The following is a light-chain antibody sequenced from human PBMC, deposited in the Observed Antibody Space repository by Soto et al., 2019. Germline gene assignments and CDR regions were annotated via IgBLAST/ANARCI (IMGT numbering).Light chain of an antibody. CDR2: APS. CDR3: QQLHGYPIT. V-gene: IGKV1-5*01. CDR1: QSVSGW. J-gene: IGKJ5*01. Sequence: DIQMTQSPSTLSASVGDTVTVTCRASQSVSGWLAWYQQKPGKAPKLLIYAPSNFQSGVPSRFSGSGSGTHFTLTISSLQPEDFATYYCQQLHGYPITFGQGTRLEIK.